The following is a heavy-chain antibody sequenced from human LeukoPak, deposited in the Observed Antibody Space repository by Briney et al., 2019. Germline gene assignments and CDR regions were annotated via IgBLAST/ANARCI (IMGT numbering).Heavy chain of an antibody. V-gene: IGHV3-30*03. J-gene: IGHJ3*02. CDR2: ISYDGSNK. D-gene: IGHD4-11*01. Sequence: QAGGSLRLSCAASGFTFSSYGMHWVRQAPGKGLEWVAVISYDGSNKYYADSVKGRFTIPRDNSKNTLYLQMNSLRAEDTAVYYCATTVISAFDIWGQGTMVTVSS. CDR3: ATTVISAFDI. CDR1: GFTFSSYG.